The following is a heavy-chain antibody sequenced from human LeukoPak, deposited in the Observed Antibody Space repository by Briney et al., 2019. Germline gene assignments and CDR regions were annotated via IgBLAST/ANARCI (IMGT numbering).Heavy chain of an antibody. CDR2: ISYDGSNK. Sequence: GRSLRLSCAASGFTFSSYGMHWVRQAPGKGLEWVAVISYDGSNKYYADSVKGRFTISRDNSKNTLYLQMNSLRAEDTAVYYCAKDWNYYDSSGYFHYWGQGTLVTVSS. D-gene: IGHD3-22*01. CDR1: GFTFSSYG. J-gene: IGHJ4*02. CDR3: AKDWNYYDSSGYFHY. V-gene: IGHV3-30*18.